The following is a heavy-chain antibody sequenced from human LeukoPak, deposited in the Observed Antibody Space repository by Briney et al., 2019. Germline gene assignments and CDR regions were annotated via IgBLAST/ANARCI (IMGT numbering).Heavy chain of an antibody. J-gene: IGHJ4*02. CDR3: ARMDYSDLYYFDY. Sequence: SETLSLTCTVSGVSISSDDDYWSWIRQPPGKGLEWIVYIHHSGSSYHTPSLKSRVSMSIDTSKNQFSLKLTSVTAADTAVYYCARMDYSDLYYFDYWGQGTLVTVSS. CDR2: IHHSGSS. CDR1: GVSISSDDDY. V-gene: IGHV4-30-4*01. D-gene: IGHD4-17*01.